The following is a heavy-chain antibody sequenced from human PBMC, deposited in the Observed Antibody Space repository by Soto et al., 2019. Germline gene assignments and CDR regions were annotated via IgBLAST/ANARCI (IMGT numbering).Heavy chain of an antibody. Sequence: SHTLSLTCAISGDSVSSTSAAWSWIRQSPSRGLEWLGRTYYRSKWYSDYAVSVKSRITINPDTSKNQFSLQLNSVTPEDTAVYYCARGSEYSGLVWGQGTLVTVSA. V-gene: IGHV6-1*01. D-gene: IGHD6-19*01. CDR2: TYYRSKWYS. CDR1: GDSVSSTSAA. J-gene: IGHJ4*02. CDR3: ARGSEYSGLV.